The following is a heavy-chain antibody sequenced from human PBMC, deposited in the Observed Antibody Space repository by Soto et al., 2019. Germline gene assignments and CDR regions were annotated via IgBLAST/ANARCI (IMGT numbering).Heavy chain of an antibody. Sequence: EVQLLESGGNLVQPGGSLRLSCAASGFTFSSYAMSWVRQAPGKRLEWVSAIGGSGGSTYYADSVKGRFTISRDNSKNTLFLQMNSLRAEDTAVYYCAKDPYYYDTSEMDVWGQGTTVTVSS. CDR3: AKDPYYYDTSEMDV. J-gene: IGHJ6*02. CDR2: IGGSGGST. V-gene: IGHV3-23*01. CDR1: GFTFSSYA. D-gene: IGHD3-22*01.